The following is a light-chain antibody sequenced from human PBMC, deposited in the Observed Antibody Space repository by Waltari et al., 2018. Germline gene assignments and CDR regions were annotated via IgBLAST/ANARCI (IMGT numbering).Light chain of an antibody. CDR1: QSLFSTSNSKTY. CDR3: HHYYIPPLT. CDR2: WAS. J-gene: IGKJ5*01. V-gene: IGKV4-1*01. Sequence: DIVMTQSPDFLAVSLGERATINCKSSQSLFSTSNSKTYISWYQQKPGQPPKLLIYWASTRGSWVPARFRGSGSGTDFTLTISSLQAEDVAVYYCHHYYIPPLTFGQGTRLEIK.